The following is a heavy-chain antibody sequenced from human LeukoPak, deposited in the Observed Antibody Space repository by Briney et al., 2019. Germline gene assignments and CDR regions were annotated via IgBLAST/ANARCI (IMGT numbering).Heavy chain of an antibody. D-gene: IGHD6-19*01. CDR2: IRSKAYGGTT. CDR3: TRGNSSGFPYYYGMDV. J-gene: IGHJ6*02. CDR1: GFTFGDYA. V-gene: IGHV3-49*03. Sequence: GGSLRLSCTASGFTFGDYAMSWFRQAPGKGLEWVGFIRSKAYGGTTEYAASVKGRFTISRDDSKSIAYLQMNSLKTEDTAVYYCTRGNSSGFPYYYGMDVWGQGTTVTVSS.